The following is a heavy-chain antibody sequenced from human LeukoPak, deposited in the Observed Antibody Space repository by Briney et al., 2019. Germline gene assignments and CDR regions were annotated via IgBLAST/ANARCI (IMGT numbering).Heavy chain of an antibody. V-gene: IGHV1-18*04. D-gene: IGHD2-15*01. J-gene: IGHJ4*02. CDR1: AHAFTIYG. CDR3: EREEGCPDY. Sequence: ASGKVSCQASAHAFTIYGISWVRQATGQGREWMGWISAYNGNTTYAQQPQGRVTMTTDTSTSTAYMELRRLRCDDAAVYYCEREEGCPDYWGQGTVVTVSS. CDR2: ISAYNGNT.